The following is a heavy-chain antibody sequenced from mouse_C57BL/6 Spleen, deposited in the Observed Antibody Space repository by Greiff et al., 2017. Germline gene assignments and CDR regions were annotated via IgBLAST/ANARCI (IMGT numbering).Heavy chain of an antibody. CDR2: IHPNSGST. CDR3: ARAIYDYDIAY. J-gene: IGHJ3*01. Sequence: VQLQQSGAELVKPGASVKLSCKASGYTFTSYWMHWVKQRPGQGLEWIGMIHPNSGSTNYNEKLKSKATLTVDKSSSTAYMKLSSLTSEDSAVYYWARAIYDYDIAYWGQGTLVTVSA. D-gene: IGHD2-4*01. V-gene: IGHV1-64*01. CDR1: GYTFTSYW.